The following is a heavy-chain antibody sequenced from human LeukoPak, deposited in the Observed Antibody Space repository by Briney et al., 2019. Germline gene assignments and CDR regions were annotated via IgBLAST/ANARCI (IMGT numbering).Heavy chain of an antibody. D-gene: IGHD2-15*01. J-gene: IGHJ4*02. Sequence: GGSLRLSCAASGFTFSSYAMSWVRQAPGTGLEWVSAISGSGGSTYYADSVKGRFTISRDNSKNTLYLQMNRLRAEDTAVYYCAKVSSKSARLGYFDYWGQGTLVTVSS. CDR3: AKVSSKSARLGYFDY. CDR2: ISGSGGST. CDR1: GFTFSSYA. V-gene: IGHV3-23*01.